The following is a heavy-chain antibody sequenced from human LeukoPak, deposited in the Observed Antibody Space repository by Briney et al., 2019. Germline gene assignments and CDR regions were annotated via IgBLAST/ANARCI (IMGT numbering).Heavy chain of an antibody. V-gene: IGHV4-39*01. CDR2: IYYSGST. CDR3: ARHERLEYFHH. Sequence: SETLSLTCTVSGNSVNSSDYYWGWIRQPPGKGLEWIGSIYYSGSTYYKPSLKSRVTISVDTSKYQFSLKLTSVTAADTAVYYCARHERLEYFHHWGQGTLVTVSS. J-gene: IGHJ1*01. CDR1: GNSVNSSDYY. D-gene: IGHD1-1*01.